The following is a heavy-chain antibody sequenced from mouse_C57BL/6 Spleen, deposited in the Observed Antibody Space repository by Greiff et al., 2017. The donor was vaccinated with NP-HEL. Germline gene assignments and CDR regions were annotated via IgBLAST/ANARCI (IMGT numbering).Heavy chain of an antibody. D-gene: IGHD1-1*01. V-gene: IGHV5-9*01. CDR3: ARHVYGEGYFDV. CDR2: ISGGGGNT. CDR1: GFTFSSYT. J-gene: IGHJ1*03. Sequence: EVKLVESGGGLVKPGGSLTLSCAASGFTFSSYTMSWVRQTPEKRLEWVATISGGGGNTYYPDSVKGRFTISRDNAKNTLYLQMSSLRSEDTALYYCARHVYGEGYFDVWGTGTTVTVSS.